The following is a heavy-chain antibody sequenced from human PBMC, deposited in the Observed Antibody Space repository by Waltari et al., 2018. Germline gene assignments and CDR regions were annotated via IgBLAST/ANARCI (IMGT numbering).Heavy chain of an antibody. CDR3: AKDRVAVAGTIDY. D-gene: IGHD6-19*01. CDR2: IRYDGSNK. Sequence: QVQLVESGGGVVQPGGSLRLSCAASGFTFSSYGMHWVRQAPGKGLEWVAFIRYDGSNKYYADSVKGRFTISRDNSKNTLYLQMNSLRAEDTAVYYCAKDRVAVAGTIDYWGQGTLVTVSS. CDR1: GFTFSSYG. J-gene: IGHJ4*02. V-gene: IGHV3-30*02.